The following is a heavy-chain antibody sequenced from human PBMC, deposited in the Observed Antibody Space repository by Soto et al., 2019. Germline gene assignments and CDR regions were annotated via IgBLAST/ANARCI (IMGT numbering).Heavy chain of an antibody. Sequence: KPSETLSLTCAVYGGSFSGYYWSWIRQPPGKGLEWIGEINHSGSTNYNPSLKSRVTISVDTSKNQFSLKLSPVTAADTAVYYCARGRTAMVLQWGQGTLVTVSS. CDR3: ARGRTAMVLQ. CDR2: INHSGST. CDR1: GGSFSGYY. V-gene: IGHV4-34*01. J-gene: IGHJ4*02. D-gene: IGHD5-18*01.